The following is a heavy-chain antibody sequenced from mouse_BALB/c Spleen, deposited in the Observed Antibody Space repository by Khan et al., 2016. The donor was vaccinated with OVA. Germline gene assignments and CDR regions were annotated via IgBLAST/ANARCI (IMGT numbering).Heavy chain of an antibody. Sequence: VQLKQSGGDLVKTGGSLKLSCAASGFTFSTYGMSWVRQTPDKRLEWVATINSGGHYTYYIDSVKGRFTISRDNAKNILYLQMTSLRSEDTAMYYCARLAYYYNSEGFAYWGQGTLVTVSA. D-gene: IGHD1-1*02. CDR2: INSGGHYT. V-gene: IGHV5-6*01. CDR1: GFTFSTYG. J-gene: IGHJ3*01. CDR3: ARLAYYYNSEGFAY.